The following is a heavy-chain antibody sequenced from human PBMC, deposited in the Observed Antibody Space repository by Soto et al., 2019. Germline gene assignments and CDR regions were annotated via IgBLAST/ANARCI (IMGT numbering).Heavy chain of an antibody. CDR3: AREKGYSSGPKNFDY. Sequence: SETLSLTCTVSGASISSGDYFWSWIRQSPGKGLEWIGYIYDSGSSYYNPSLKSRVTMSVDTSKNQFSLKLRSVTAADTAVYYCAREKGYSSGPKNFDYWGQGTLVTVSS. D-gene: IGHD5-18*01. CDR2: IYDSGSS. J-gene: IGHJ4*02. V-gene: IGHV4-30-4*01. CDR1: GASISSGDYF.